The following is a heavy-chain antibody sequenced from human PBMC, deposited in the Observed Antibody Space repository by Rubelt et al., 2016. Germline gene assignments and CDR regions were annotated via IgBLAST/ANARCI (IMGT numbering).Heavy chain of an antibody. Sequence: GSLRLSCAASGFSFSMYWMHWVRQVPGKGLVWVSRIYSDVSSTTYANSVKGRFTISRDNSKNTLYLQMNSLRAEDTALYYCAKEFDYYGSGSRYYYFGMDVWGQGTTVTVSS. D-gene: IGHD3-10*01. CDR3: AKEFDYYGSGSRYYYFGMDV. J-gene: IGHJ6*02. CDR1: GFSFSMYW. CDR2: IYSDVSST. V-gene: IGHV3-74*01.